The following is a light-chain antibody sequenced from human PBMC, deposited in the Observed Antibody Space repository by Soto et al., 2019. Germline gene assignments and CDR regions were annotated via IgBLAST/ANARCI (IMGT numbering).Light chain of an antibody. CDR2: WAS. CDR1: QSVLYSSNNKNY. Sequence: DIVMTQSPDSLAVSLGERATINCKSSQSVLYSSNNKNYLAWYQQKPGQPPRLLISWASTRESGVPDRCSGSGSGTDFTLTISTLQAEDVAVYYCQQYYSTPQTFGQGTKVEIK. CDR3: QQYYSTPQT. V-gene: IGKV4-1*01. J-gene: IGKJ1*01.